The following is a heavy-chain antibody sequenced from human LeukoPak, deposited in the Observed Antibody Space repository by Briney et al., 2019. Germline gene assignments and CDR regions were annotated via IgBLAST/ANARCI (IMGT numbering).Heavy chain of an antibody. D-gene: IGHD6-13*01. CDR3: TRAYSTPSG. J-gene: IGHJ4*02. CDR1: GFTFGEYA. V-gene: IGHV3-49*04. Sequence: PGRSLRLSCTASGFTFGEYAMSWVRQAPGKGLEWVGFIRSKAFSETTQYAASVKGRFTISRDDSKSVVYLQMNSLKTEDTAVYYCTRAYSTPSGWGQGTLVTVSS. CDR2: IRSKAFSETT.